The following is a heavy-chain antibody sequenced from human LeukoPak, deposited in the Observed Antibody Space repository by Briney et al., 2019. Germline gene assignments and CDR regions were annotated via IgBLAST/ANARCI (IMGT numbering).Heavy chain of an antibody. CDR2: IYYSGST. CDR1: DGSISSSSYY. D-gene: IGHD6-13*01. CDR3: ARHPAPGIAAAGRYAFDY. Sequence: SETLSLTCTVSDGSISSSSYYWGWIRQPPGKGLEWIGRIYYSGSTYYHPSLKSRVTISVDTSKNQCSLRLSSVTAADTAIYYGARHPAPGIAAAGRYAFDYWGQGTLVTVSS. J-gene: IGHJ4*02. V-gene: IGHV4-39*01.